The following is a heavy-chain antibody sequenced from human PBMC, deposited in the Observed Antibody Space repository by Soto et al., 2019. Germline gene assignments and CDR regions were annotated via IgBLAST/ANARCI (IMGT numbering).Heavy chain of an antibody. CDR1: GGSISSYY. CDR2: IYYSGST. V-gene: IGHV4-59*05. D-gene: IGHD4-17*01. Sequence: SETLSLTCTVSGGSISSYYWSWIRQPPGKGLEWIGSIYYSGSTYYNPSLKSRVTISVDTSKNQFSLKLSSVTAADTAVYYCARLDYYYYMDVWGKGTTVTVSS. CDR3: ARLDYYYYMDV. J-gene: IGHJ6*03.